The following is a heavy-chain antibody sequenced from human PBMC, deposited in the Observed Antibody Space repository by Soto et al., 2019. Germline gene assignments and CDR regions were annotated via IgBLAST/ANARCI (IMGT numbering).Heavy chain of an antibody. CDR2: INHSGST. CDR1: GGSFSGYY. CDR3: ARKDGGSRLSL. Sequence: QVQLQQWGAGLLKPSETLSLTCAVYGGSFSGYYWSWIRQPPGKGLEWLGEINHSGSTNYNPSLKSRVTISVVTSKNQFPLKLSSVTAADTAVYYCARKDGGSRLSLWGRGTLLTVSS. D-gene: IGHD1-26*01. J-gene: IGHJ2*01. V-gene: IGHV4-34*01.